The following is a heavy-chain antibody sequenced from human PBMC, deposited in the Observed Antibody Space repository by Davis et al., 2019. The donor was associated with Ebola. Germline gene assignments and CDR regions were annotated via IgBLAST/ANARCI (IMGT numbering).Heavy chain of an antibody. CDR1: GGTFSSYA. D-gene: IGHD3-16*01. CDR3: ARDSREMITFGGVEK. CDR2: IIPILGIA. V-gene: IGHV1-69*04. Sequence: SVKVSCKASGGTFSSYAISWVRQAPGQGLEWMGRIIPILGIANYAQKFQGRVTITADKSTSTAYMELSSLRSEDTAVYYCARDSREMITFGGVEKWGQGTLVTVSS. J-gene: IGHJ4*02.